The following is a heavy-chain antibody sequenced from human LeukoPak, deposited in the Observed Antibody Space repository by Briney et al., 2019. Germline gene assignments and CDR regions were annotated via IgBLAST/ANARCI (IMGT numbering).Heavy chain of an antibody. CDR1: GYTFSDYY. CDR3: ARGARWAYYFDY. V-gene: IGHV3-11*01. J-gene: IGHJ4*02. CDR2: ISTRDNTI. Sequence: GGSLRLSCTASGYTFSDYYMSWIRQTPGKGLEWLSYISTRDNTIQYADSVKGRFTISRDNANNSVFLQMNNLRAEDSAIYYCARGARWAYYFDYWGQGSLVTVSS. D-gene: IGHD4-23*01.